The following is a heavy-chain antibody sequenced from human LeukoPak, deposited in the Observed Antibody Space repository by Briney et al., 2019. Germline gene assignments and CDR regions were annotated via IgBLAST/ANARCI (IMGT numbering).Heavy chain of an antibody. V-gene: IGHV4-34*01. CDR1: GGSFSGYY. CDR3: ARESVATRVTN. J-gene: IGHJ4*02. D-gene: IGHD5-12*01. CDR2: INHSGST. Sequence: PSETLSLTCAVYGGSFSGYYWSWIRQPPGKGLEWIGEINHSGSTNYNPSLGSRVTISVDTSKNQFSLTLSSVTAADTAVYYCARESVATRVTNWRQGTLVTVSS.